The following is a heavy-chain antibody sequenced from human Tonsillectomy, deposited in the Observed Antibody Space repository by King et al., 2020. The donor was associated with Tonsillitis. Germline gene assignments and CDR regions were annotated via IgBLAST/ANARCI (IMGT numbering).Heavy chain of an antibody. CDR1: GFTFSNYW. V-gene: IGHV3-7*03. CDR3: ASCPFYYDSSGYSGYFDL. D-gene: IGHD3-22*01. CDR2: INQDGSEK. Sequence: VQLVESGGGLVQPGGSLRVSCAASGFTFSNYWMSWVRHTPGKGLEWVAKINQDGSEKNYVDSVKGRFTISRDNAKNSVYLQMNSLRAEDTAVYYCASCPFYYDSSGYSGYFDLWDRGTLVTVSS. J-gene: IGHJ2*01.